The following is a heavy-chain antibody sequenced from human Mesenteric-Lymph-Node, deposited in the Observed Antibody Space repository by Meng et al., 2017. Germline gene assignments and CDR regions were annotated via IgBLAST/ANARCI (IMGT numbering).Heavy chain of an antibody. Sequence: ASVKVSCKASGYTFTSYGISWVRQAPGQGLEWMGWISAYNGNTNYAQKLQGRVTMTTDTSTSTAYMELRSLRSDDTAVYYCARLYGGNSNDAFDIWGQGTMVTVSS. J-gene: IGHJ3*02. CDR2: ISAYNGNT. CDR3: ARLYGGNSNDAFDI. CDR1: GYTFTSYG. V-gene: IGHV1-18*01. D-gene: IGHD4-23*01.